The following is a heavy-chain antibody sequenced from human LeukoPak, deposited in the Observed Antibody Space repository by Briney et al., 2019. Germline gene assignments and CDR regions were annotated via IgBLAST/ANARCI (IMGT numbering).Heavy chain of an antibody. V-gene: IGHV3-30*02. CDR3: ARALYDSSGYYFDY. J-gene: IGHJ4*02. CDR2: IRFDESDK. CDR1: GFTFSNYG. D-gene: IGHD3-22*01. Sequence: GGSLRLSCAASGFTFSNYGMHWVRQAPGKGLERVAHIRFDESDKYYADSVKGRFTISRDISRNTVYLQMNSLRAEDTAVYYCARALYDSSGYYFDYWGQGTLVTVSS.